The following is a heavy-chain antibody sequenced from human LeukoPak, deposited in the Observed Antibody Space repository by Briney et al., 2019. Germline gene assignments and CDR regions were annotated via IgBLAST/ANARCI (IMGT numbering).Heavy chain of an antibody. D-gene: IGHD3-9*01. CDR1: GYTFTGYY. Sequence: ASVKVSCKASGYTFTGYYMHWVRQAPGQGLEWMGWISAYSGDTKYAQKFQGRVTMTTETSTSTAYMELRRLTFDDSAVYYCARDKRYAFDNWGQGTLVTVSS. CDR2: ISAYSGDT. J-gene: IGHJ5*02. V-gene: IGHV1-2*02. CDR3: ARDKRYAFDN.